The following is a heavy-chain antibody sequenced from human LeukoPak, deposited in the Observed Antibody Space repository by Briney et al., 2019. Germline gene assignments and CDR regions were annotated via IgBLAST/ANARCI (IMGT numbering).Heavy chain of an antibody. V-gene: IGHV3-33*08. CDR3: ARDLGGRGIPVYYFDY. D-gene: IGHD4-23*01. CDR2: VWFDGSYE. Sequence: PGGSLRLSCVASGFKSTDYAIHWVRRVPGRGLEWVAVVWFDGSYELYADSVKGRFTISRDDSRSTVNLQMESLRAEDTALYYCARDLGGRGIPVYYFDYWGQGTQVTVSS. J-gene: IGHJ4*02. CDR1: GFKSTDYA.